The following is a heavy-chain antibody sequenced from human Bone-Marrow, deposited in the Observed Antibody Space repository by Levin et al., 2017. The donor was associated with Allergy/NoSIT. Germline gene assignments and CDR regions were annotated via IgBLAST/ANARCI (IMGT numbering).Heavy chain of an antibody. V-gene: IGHV3-23*01. CDR2: INDRGDVT. CDR3: VKGRAHSYFVDY. Sequence: GGSLRLSCAASGFTFSMETMTWFRQAPGDGLEFVSGINDRGDVTTYTDSVKGRFTISRDNSKNTLHLQMNSLRAADTALYFCVKGRAHSYFVDYWGQGTLVTVSS. CDR1: GFTFSMET. J-gene: IGHJ4*02. D-gene: IGHD3-9*01.